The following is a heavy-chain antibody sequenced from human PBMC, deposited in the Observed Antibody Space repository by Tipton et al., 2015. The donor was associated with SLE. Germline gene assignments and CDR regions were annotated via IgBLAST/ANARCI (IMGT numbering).Heavy chain of an antibody. J-gene: IGHJ4*02. V-gene: IGHV4-4*07. CDR3: ARGASSWNFDY. CDR1: GGSISNYF. Sequence: TLSLTCTVSGGSISNYFWSWIRQPAGKGLEWLGRIYSSGSTNYNPSLKSRLTMSIGTSKNQFSLKLRSVTAADTALYYCARGASSWNFDYWGQGSLVTVSS. CDR2: IYSSGST. D-gene: IGHD6-13*01.